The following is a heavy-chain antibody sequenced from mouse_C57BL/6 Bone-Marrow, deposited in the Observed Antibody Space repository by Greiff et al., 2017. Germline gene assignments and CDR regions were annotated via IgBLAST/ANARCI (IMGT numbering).Heavy chain of an antibody. D-gene: IGHD1-1*01. Sequence: VQLQESGAELARPGASVKLSCKASGYTFTSYGISWVKQRTGQGLEWIGEIYPRSGNTYYNEKFKGKATLTADKSSSTAYMELRSLTSEDSAVYFCARGTTVVATDAMDYWGQGTSVTVSS. CDR1: GYTFTSYG. CDR3: ARGTTVVATDAMDY. V-gene: IGHV1-81*01. CDR2: IYPRSGNT. J-gene: IGHJ4*01.